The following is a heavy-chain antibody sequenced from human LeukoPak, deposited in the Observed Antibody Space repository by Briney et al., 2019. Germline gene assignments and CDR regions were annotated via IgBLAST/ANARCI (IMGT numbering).Heavy chain of an antibody. CDR1: GFYFYTYG. CDR3: AKNDISGYYADF. CDR2: ISKDEADK. V-gene: IGHV3-30*18. Sequence: GGSLRLSCAASGFYFYTYGMHWVRQAPGEGLEWVTAISKDEADKYYADSVKGRFTISRDNSKNTVYLQMNSLRPEDTAVYYCAKNDISGYYADFWGQGTLVIVSS. D-gene: IGHD3-22*01. J-gene: IGHJ4*02.